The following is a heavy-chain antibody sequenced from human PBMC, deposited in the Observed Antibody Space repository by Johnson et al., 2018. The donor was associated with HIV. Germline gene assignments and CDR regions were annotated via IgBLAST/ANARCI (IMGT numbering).Heavy chain of an antibody. Sequence: EVQLVESGGGVVRPGGSLRLSCAASGFTFDDYGMSWVRQAPGKGLEWVSGINWNGGSTGYADSVKGRFTISRDNAKNSLYLQMNSLRAEDTALYYCARDPTIAWDLKGDAFDIWGQGTMVTVSS. CDR3: ARDPTIAWDLKGDAFDI. J-gene: IGHJ3*02. CDR2: INWNGGST. CDR1: GFTFDDYG. D-gene: IGHD1-26*01. V-gene: IGHV3-20*04.